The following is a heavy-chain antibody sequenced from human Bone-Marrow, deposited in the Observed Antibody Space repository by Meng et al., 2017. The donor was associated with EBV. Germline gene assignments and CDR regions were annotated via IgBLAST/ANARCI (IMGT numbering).Heavy chain of an antibody. CDR1: GFTFSDCA. CDR3: ALWFREHFDY. J-gene: IGHJ4*02. Sequence: EVQWVEAGGGLVQPGVSLRLSCAASGFTFSDCAMSWVRQAPGKGLEWVSTISAGIANTHYADSVKGRFTISRDNSKNTLYLQMNNLRADDTAVYYCALWFREHFDYWGQGTLVTVSS. CDR2: ISAGIANT. D-gene: IGHD3-10*01. V-gene: IGHV3-23*04.